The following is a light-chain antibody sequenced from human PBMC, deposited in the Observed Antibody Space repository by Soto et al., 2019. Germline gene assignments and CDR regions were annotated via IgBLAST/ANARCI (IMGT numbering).Light chain of an antibody. J-gene: IGKJ5*01. CDR2: SAS. V-gene: IGKV1-39*01. CDR3: QQSFRPHIT. CDR1: QSIGNY. Sequence: DIQMTPSPVSLSASVGDRVTITCRASQSIGNYLNWYQQKPGEVPKLLIYSASSLQSGVPSRFSGSASGTDFTLSISNLQPEDFATYYCQQSFRPHITFGQGTRLEIK.